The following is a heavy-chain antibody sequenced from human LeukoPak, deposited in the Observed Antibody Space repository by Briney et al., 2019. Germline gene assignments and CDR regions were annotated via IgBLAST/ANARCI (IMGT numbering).Heavy chain of an antibody. J-gene: IGHJ4*02. CDR3: ARDRIVGATTFFDY. Sequence: ASVKVSCKASGYTFTSYGISRVRQAPGQGLEWMGWISAYNGNTNYAQKLQGRVTMTTDTSTSTAYMELRSLRSDDTAVYYCARDRIVGATTFFDYWGQGTLVTVSS. CDR1: GYTFTSYG. V-gene: IGHV1-18*01. CDR2: ISAYNGNT. D-gene: IGHD1-26*01.